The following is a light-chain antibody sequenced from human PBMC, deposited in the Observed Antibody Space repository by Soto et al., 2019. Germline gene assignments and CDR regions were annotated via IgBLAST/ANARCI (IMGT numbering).Light chain of an antibody. V-gene: IGKV3-15*01. CDR2: GAS. CDR3: QQYGSSLST. Sequence: EIVMTQSPATLSVSPGERATLSCRASQSVSSNLAWYQQKPGQAPRLLIYGASTRATGIPARFSGSGSGTDFTLTISGLEPEDFAVYYCQQYGSSLSTFGQGTKVEIK. CDR1: QSVSSN. J-gene: IGKJ1*01.